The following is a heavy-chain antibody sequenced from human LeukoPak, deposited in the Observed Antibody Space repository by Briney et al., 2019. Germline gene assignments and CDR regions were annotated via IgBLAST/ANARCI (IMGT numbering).Heavy chain of an antibody. D-gene: IGHD3-22*01. CDR2: ISAYNGNT. J-gene: IGHJ4*02. Sequence: GASVKVSCKASGYTFTSYGISWVRQAPGQGLEWMGWISAYNGNTNYAQKLQGRVTMTTDTSTSTAYMELRSLRSDDTAVYYCARVVRRYYDSSGYYYYFDYWGQGTLVTVSS. V-gene: IGHV1-18*01. CDR3: ARVVRRYYDSSGYYYYFDY. CDR1: GYTFTSYG.